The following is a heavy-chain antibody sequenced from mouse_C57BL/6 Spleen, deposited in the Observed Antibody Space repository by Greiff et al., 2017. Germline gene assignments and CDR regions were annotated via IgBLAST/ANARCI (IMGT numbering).Heavy chain of an antibody. CDR2: IWTGGGT. CDR1: GFSLTSYA. Sequence: VQLMESGPGLVAPSPSLSITCTVSGFSLTSYAISWVRQPPGQGLEWLGVIWTGGGTNYNSALKSRLSISTDNSKSQVFLKMNSLQTDDTARYYCARIYYDYGYYAMDYGGQGTSVTVSS. D-gene: IGHD2-4*01. V-gene: IGHV2-9-1*01. CDR3: ARIYYDYGYYAMDY. J-gene: IGHJ4*01.